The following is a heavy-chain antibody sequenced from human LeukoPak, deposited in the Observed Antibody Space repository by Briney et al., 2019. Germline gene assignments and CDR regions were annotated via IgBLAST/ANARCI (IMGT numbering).Heavy chain of an antibody. CDR3: ARVYSSGWFYAFDL. J-gene: IGHJ3*01. CDR1: GGSISSSGYY. Sequence: SETLSLTCTVSGGSISSSGYYWGWIRQPPGKGLEWIGSIYYSGSTYYNPSLKTRVTISVDTSKNQFSLKLSSVTAADTAVYYCARVYSSGWFYAFDLWGQGTMVTVSS. V-gene: IGHV4-39*07. D-gene: IGHD6-19*01. CDR2: IYYSGST.